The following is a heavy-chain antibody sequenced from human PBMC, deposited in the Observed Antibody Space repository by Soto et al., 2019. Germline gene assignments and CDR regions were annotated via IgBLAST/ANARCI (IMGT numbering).Heavy chain of an antibody. Sequence: SETLSLTCSVSGGSINNDDFYWSWLRQTPGKGLQWIGYVYYSGSSDCIPSLKSRLSMSIDKSKNQFTLKLSSVTAADTAIYYCARMSYYYDKWYFDLWGRGTLVIVS. J-gene: IGHJ2*01. CDR1: GGSINNDDFY. CDR2: VYYSGSS. CDR3: ARMSYYYDKWYFDL. V-gene: IGHV4-30-4*01. D-gene: IGHD3-22*01.